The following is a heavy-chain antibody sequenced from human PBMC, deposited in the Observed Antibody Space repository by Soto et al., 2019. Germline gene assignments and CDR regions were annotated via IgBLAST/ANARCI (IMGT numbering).Heavy chain of an antibody. J-gene: IGHJ4*02. Sequence: QVQLVESGGGVVQPGRSLRLSCATSGFTFNTYGFHWVRQAPGKGLEWVSVIWSDGNNKYYADSVKGRFTISRGSSKNTLYLQMNSLRVEDTAVYYCARIQLDTIMALDFWGQGTLVTVSS. CDR1: GFTFNTYG. CDR3: ARIQLDTIMALDF. CDR2: IWSDGNNK. V-gene: IGHV3-33*01. D-gene: IGHD1-1*01.